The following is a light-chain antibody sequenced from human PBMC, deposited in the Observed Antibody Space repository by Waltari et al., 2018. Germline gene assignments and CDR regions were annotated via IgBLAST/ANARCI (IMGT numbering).Light chain of an antibody. CDR3: QQSYSTPYT. Sequence: DIEMTQSPSSLSASVGDRVTITCRARQSISTYLNWYQPKPGKAPKLMIYTASSLQSGIPSTFSGSGSVTDFTLTISSLQPEDVATYYCQQSYSTPYTFGRGTKLEI. J-gene: IGKJ2*01. V-gene: IGKV1-39*01. CDR2: TAS. CDR1: QSISTY.